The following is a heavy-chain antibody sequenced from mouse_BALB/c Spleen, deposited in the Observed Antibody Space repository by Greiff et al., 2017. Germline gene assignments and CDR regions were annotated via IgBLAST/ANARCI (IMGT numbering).Heavy chain of an antibody. CDR2: IDPANGNT. V-gene: IGHV14-3*02. D-gene: IGHD1-1*01. Sequence: VQLQQSGAELVKPGASVKLSCTASGFNIKDTYMHWVKQRPEQGLEWIGRIDPANGNTKYDPKFQGKATITADTSSNTAYLQLSSLTSEDTAVYYCARDTTVGGFDYRGQGTTLTVSS. CDR3: ARDTTVGGFDY. CDR1: GFNIKDTY. J-gene: IGHJ2*01.